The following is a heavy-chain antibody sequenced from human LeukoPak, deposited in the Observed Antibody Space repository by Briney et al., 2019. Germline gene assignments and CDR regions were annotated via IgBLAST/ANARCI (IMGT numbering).Heavy chain of an antibody. J-gene: IGHJ3*01. D-gene: IGHD6-19*01. CDR3: ARDRETYSSGPL. V-gene: IGHV4-39*07. CDR1: GGSISSSSYY. CDR2: IYYSGST. Sequence: SETLSLTCTVSGGSISSSSYYWGWLRQPPGKGLEWIGSIYYSGSTYYNPSLKSRVTISVDTSKNQFSLKLSSVTAADTAVYYCARDRETYSSGPLWGQGTMVTVSS.